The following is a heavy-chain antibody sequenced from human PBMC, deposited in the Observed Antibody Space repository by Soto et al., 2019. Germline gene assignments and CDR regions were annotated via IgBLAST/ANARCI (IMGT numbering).Heavy chain of an antibody. Sequence: QVQLVQSGAEVKKPGSSVKVSCKASGGTFSSYAISWVRQAPGQRLEWMGGIIPISDTTNYAQKFQGRVTITADESTRTAYMELSSLRSEDTAVYYCARSQGSSTSLEIYYYYYYGMDVWGQGTTVTVSS. J-gene: IGHJ6*02. CDR3: ARSQGSSTSLEIYYYYYYGMDV. CDR2: IIPISDTT. V-gene: IGHV1-69*01. CDR1: GGTFSSYA. D-gene: IGHD2-2*01.